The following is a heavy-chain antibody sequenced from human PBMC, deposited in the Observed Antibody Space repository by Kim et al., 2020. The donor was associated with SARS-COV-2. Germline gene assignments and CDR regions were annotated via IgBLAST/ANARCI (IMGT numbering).Heavy chain of an antibody. CDR3: ARGSSGWYFDY. D-gene: IGHD6-19*01. CDR2: IYYSGST. V-gene: IGHV4-59*01. Sequence: SETLSLTCTVSGGSISSYYWSWIRQPPGKGLEWIGYIYYSGSTNYNPSLKSRVTISVDTSKNQFSLKLSSVTAADTAVYYCARGSSGWYFDYWGQGTLVTVSS. CDR1: GGSISSYY. J-gene: IGHJ4*02.